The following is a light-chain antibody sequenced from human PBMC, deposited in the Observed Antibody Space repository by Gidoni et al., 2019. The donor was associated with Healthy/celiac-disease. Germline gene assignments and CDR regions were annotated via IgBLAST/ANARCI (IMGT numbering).Light chain of an antibody. CDR2: DAS. CDR1: QSVSSY. J-gene: IGKJ5*01. CDR3: QQRSKWPRTT. Sequence: EIVLTQSPATLSLSPGERATLSCRASQSVSSYLAWYQQKPGQAPRLLIYDASNRATGIPARFSGSGSGTDFTLTISSLEPEDFTLYYCQQRSKWPRTTFGQGTRLEIK. V-gene: IGKV3-11*01.